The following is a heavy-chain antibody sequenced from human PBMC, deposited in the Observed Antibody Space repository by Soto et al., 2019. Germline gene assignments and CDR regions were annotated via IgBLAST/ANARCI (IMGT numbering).Heavy chain of an antibody. CDR1: GYTFTGYY. Sequence: ASVKVSCKASGYTFTGYYIHLVRQAPGQGLEWMGWINPISGDTNYAQKFQGWVTMTRDTSISPAYMELSRLKSDDTAVYYWGRTAYAGGMDVWGQGTTVTVSS. J-gene: IGHJ6*02. CDR3: GRTAYAGGMDV. V-gene: IGHV1-2*04. CDR2: INPISGDT. D-gene: IGHD5-18*01.